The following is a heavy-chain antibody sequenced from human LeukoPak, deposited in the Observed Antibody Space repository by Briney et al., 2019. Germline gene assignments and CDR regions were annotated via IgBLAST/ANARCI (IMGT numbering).Heavy chain of an antibody. D-gene: IGHD3-3*01. CDR3: ASKYYDFWSGYYV. V-gene: IGHV3-30-3*01. CDR2: ISYDGSNK. Sequence: GRSLRLSCAASGFTFSSYAMHWVRQAPGKGLEWVAVISYDGSNKYYADSVKGRFTISRDNSKNTLYPQMNSLRAEDTAVYYCASKYYDFWSGYYVWGQGTLVTVSS. J-gene: IGHJ4*02. CDR1: GFTFSSYA.